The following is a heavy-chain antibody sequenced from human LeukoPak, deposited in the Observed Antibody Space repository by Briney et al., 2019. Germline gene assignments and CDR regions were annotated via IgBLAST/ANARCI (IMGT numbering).Heavy chain of an antibody. CDR2: IYYSGST. V-gene: IGHV4-30-4*01. J-gene: IGHJ5*02. CDR1: GGSISSGDYY. CDR3: ARALYGGFLNWFDP. D-gene: IGHD4-23*01. Sequence: SETLSLTCTVSGGSISSGDYYWSWIRQPPGKGLEWIGYIYYSGSTYYNPSLKSRVTISVDTSKNQFSLKLSSVTAADTAVYYCARALYGGFLNWFDPWGQGTLVTVSS.